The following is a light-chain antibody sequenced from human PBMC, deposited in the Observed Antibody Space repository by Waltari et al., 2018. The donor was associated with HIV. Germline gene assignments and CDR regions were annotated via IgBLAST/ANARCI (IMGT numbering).Light chain of an antibody. CDR1: SSNIGTNY. J-gene: IGLJ3*02. Sequence: QSVLTQPPSASGTPGQRVTISCSGGSSNIGTNYVYWYQQLPGSAPTLLIYRSDQRPSGVPDRFSGSKSGTSASLAISGLRTEDEADYYCTAWDDRLSGHVFGGGTKLTVL. CDR3: TAWDDRLSGHV. CDR2: RSD. V-gene: IGLV1-47*01.